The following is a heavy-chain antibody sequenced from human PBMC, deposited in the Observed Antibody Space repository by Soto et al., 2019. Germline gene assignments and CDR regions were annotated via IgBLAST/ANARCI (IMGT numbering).Heavy chain of an antibody. CDR2: IYHSGST. CDR1: GGSISSGGYY. V-gene: IGHV4-4*02. J-gene: IGHJ4*02. D-gene: IGHD6-13*01. Sequence: CTVSGGSISSGGYYWSWVRQPPGKGLEWIGEIYHSGSTNYNPSLKSRVTISVDKSKNQFSLKLSSVTAADTAVYYCARSPSIAAAGTLFDYWGQGTLVTVSS. CDR3: ARSPSIAAAGTLFDY.